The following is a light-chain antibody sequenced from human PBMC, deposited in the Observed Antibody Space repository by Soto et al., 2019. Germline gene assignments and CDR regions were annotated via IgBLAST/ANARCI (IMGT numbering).Light chain of an antibody. CDR2: LNSDGSH. CDR1: RGHRSYA. CDR3: QTWGTGIVV. Sequence: QPVLTQSPSASASLGASVKLTCTLRRGHRSYAIAWHQQQPEKGPRYLMKLNSDGSHSKGDGIPDRFSGSSSGAERYLTISSLQSEDEADYYCQTWGTGIVVFGGGTKVTVL. V-gene: IGLV4-69*01. J-gene: IGLJ2*01.